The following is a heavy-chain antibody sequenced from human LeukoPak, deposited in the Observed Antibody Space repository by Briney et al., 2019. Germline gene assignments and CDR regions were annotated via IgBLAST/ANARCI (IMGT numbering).Heavy chain of an antibody. CDR2: INWSGGST. CDR1: GFTFSSYA. V-gene: IGHV3-20*04. CDR3: ARAPITSPFYFDY. Sequence: PGGSLRLSCAASGFTFSSYAMSWARQVPGKGLEWVSGINWSGGSTGYADPLRGRFTISRDNAKNSLYLQMDSLRAEDTALYYCARAPITSPFYFDYWGQGTLVTVSS. J-gene: IGHJ4*02. D-gene: IGHD2-2*01.